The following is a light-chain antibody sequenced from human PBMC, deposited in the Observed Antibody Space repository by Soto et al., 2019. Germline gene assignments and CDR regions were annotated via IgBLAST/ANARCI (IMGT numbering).Light chain of an antibody. J-gene: IGKJ1*01. V-gene: IGKV3-20*01. CDR3: QQYGSSPWA. Sequence: EIVLTQSPGTLSLSPGERATLSCRASQSVSSSYLAWYQQKPGQAPRLLIYGASSRATGIPDRFSGSGSGTDFTLTISRLEPEDFAVYYCQQYGSSPWAFGQGTTVDSK. CDR2: GAS. CDR1: QSVSSSY.